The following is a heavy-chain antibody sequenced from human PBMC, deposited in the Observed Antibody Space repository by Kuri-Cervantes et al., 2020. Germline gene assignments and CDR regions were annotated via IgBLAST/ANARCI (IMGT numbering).Heavy chain of an antibody. CDR1: GASISNNY. CDR2: LYTSGST. CDR3: ARYNYGSLDY. V-gene: IGHV4-4*07. J-gene: IGHJ4*02. Sequence: SETLSLTCTVSGASISNNYWGWIRQPAGKGLEWIGRLYTSGSTNYNPSLKSRVTMSVDTSKDQFSLKLSSVTAADTAVYYCARYNYGSLDYWGQGTLVTVSS. D-gene: IGHD3-10*01.